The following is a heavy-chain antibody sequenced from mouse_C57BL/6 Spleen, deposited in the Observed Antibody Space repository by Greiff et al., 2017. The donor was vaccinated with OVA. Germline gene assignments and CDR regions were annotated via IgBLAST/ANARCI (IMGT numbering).Heavy chain of an antibody. J-gene: IGHJ1*03. D-gene: IGHD1-1*01. CDR2: INPSTGGT. CDR3: ARAPTVRWYFDV. CDR1: GYSFTGYY. Sequence: EVQLQESGPELVKPGASVKISCKASGYSFTGYYMNWVKQSPEKSLEWIGEINPSTGGTTYNQKFKAKATLTVDKSSSTAYMQLKSLTSEDSAVYYCARAPTVRWYFDVWGTGTTVTVSS. V-gene: IGHV1-42*01.